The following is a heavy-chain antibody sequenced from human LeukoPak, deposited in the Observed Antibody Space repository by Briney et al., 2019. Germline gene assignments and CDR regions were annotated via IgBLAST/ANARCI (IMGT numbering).Heavy chain of an antibody. CDR3: ARTGQWLVLDY. D-gene: IGHD6-19*01. Sequence: GSLRLSCAASGFTFNSHSMNWIRQPPGKGLEWIGEINHSGSTNYNPSLKSRVTISVDTSKNQFSLKLSFVTAADTAVYYCARTGQWLVLDYWGQGTLVTVSS. CDR2: INHSGST. J-gene: IGHJ4*02. V-gene: IGHV4-34*01. CDR1: GFTFNSHS.